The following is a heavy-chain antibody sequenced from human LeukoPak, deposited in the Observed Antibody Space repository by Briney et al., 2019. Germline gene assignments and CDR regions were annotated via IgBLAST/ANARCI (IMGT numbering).Heavy chain of an antibody. V-gene: IGHV3-21*06. CDR3: ARDLFGSGSFYGF. CDR2: ITSSSAYI. J-gene: IGHJ4*02. CDR1: GFTFSTYS. Sequence: GGALRLSCAASGFTFSTYSMNWGRKAPGKGLEWGSTITSSSAYIYYADSVKGRFTISRDNAKNLLYLQMNSLRAEDTAVYYCARDLFGSGSFYGFWGQGTLVTVSS. D-gene: IGHD3-10*01.